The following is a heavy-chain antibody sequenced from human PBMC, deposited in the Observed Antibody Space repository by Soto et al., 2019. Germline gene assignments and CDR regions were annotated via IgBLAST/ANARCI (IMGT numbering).Heavy chain of an antibody. CDR2: IKSKTDGGTT. J-gene: IGHJ6*03. Sequence: PGGSLRLSCAASGFTFTNAWINWVRQAPGKGLEWVGRIKSKTDGGTTDYAEPVKGRFAISRDDSNNMVYLQMNSLKIEDTAVYYCARIIVVVPAARSFYYYYYMDDWGKGTTVTVSS. CDR3: ARIIVVVPAARSFYYYYYMDD. V-gene: IGHV3-15*07. D-gene: IGHD2-2*01. CDR1: GFTFTNAW.